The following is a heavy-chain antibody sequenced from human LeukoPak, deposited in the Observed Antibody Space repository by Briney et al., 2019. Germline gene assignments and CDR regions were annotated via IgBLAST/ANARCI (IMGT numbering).Heavy chain of an antibody. V-gene: IGHV4-34*01. CDR3: ARTRVVSGIDYFGY. CDR2: INHSGST. D-gene: IGHD4-23*01. J-gene: IGHJ4*02. CDR1: GGSFSGYY. Sequence: PSETLSLTCAVYGGSFSGYYWSWIRQPPGKGLEWIGEINHSGSTNYNPSLKSRVTISVDTSKNQFSLKLSSVTAADTAVYYCARTRVVSGIDYFGYWGQGTLVTVSS.